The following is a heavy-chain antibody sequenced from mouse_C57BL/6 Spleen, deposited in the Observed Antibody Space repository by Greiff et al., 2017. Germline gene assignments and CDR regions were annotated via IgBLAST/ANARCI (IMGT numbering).Heavy chain of an antibody. CDR1: GFSLTSYG. J-gene: IGHJ2*01. CDR2: IWSGGST. D-gene: IGHD1-1*01. V-gene: IGHV2-2*01. CDR3: ARNYYGSSHYFDY. Sequence: QVQLQQSGPGLVQPSQSLSITCTVSGFSLTSYGVHWVRQSPGKGLEWLGVIWSGGSTDYNAAFISSMSIRKDNSKSQVFFKMITLQADDTAIYYCARNYYGSSHYFDYWGQGTTLTVSS.